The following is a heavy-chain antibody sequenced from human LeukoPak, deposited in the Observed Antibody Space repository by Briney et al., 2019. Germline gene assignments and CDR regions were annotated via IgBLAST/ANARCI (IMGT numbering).Heavy chain of an antibody. J-gene: IGHJ5*02. D-gene: IGHD2-8*01. V-gene: IGHV4-59*01. CDR1: GGSISSYY. Sequence: PSETLSLTCTVSGGSISSYYWSWIRHPPGKGLEWVGYIYYSGSTNYNPSLKSRVTISVDTSKNQFSLKLSSVTAADTAVYYCARGYCTNGVCYTSWFDPWGQGTLVTVSS. CDR3: ARGYCTNGVCYTSWFDP. CDR2: IYYSGST.